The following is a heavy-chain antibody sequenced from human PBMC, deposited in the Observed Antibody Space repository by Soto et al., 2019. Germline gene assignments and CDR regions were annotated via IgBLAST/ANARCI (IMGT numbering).Heavy chain of an antibody. J-gene: IGHJ4*02. CDR2: ISGTGGST. CDR1: GFTFSSYA. D-gene: IGHD3-22*01. CDR3: AKEMTSGYYLFDY. Sequence: GSLRLSCAASGFTFSSYAMSWVRQAPGKGLEWVSTISGTGGSTYYPDSVKGRFTISRDNSKNTVYLQMNSLRAEDAAVYYCAKEMTSGYYLFDYWGQGTLVTVYS. V-gene: IGHV3-23*01.